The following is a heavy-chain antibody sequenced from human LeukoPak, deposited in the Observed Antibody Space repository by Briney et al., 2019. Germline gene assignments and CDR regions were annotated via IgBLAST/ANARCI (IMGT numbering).Heavy chain of an antibody. Sequence: PSETLSLTCAVYGGSFSGYYWSWIRQPPGKGLEWIGEINHSGGTNYNPSLKSRVTISVDTSKNQFSLKLSSVTAADTAVYYCARHSVFRGDHYYYYMDVWGKGTTVTISS. J-gene: IGHJ6*03. CDR3: ARHSVFRGDHYYYYMDV. D-gene: IGHD3-10*01. V-gene: IGHV4-34*01. CDR1: GGSFSGYY. CDR2: INHSGGT.